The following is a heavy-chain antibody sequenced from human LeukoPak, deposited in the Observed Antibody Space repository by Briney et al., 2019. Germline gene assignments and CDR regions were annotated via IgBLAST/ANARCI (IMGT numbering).Heavy chain of an antibody. D-gene: IGHD3-10*01. CDR3: ARGGYYGSGSYYPSGVFDY. CDR2: IYYSGST. J-gene: IGHJ4*02. CDR1: GGSISSGGYN. Sequence: SETLSLTCTVSGGSISSGGYNWSWIRQHPGKGLEWIGYIYYSGSTYYNPSLKSRVTISVDTSKNQFSLKLSSVTAADTAVYYCARGGYYGSGSYYPSGVFDYWGQGTLVTVSS. V-gene: IGHV4-31*03.